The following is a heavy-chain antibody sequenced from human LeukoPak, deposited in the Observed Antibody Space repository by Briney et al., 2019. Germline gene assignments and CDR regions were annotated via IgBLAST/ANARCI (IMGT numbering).Heavy chain of an antibody. Sequence: SQTLSLTCSISGDSVSRNSAAWNWIRPSPSRGLEWLGRTYYRSKWYNDYAVSVKSRITINSDTSKNQFSLQLNSVTPEDTAVYYCASEIVRGSVNYDFWGQGTLVTVSS. CDR1: GDSVSRNSAA. CDR2: TYYRSKWYN. J-gene: IGHJ4*02. D-gene: IGHD3-16*01. CDR3: ASEIVRGSVNYDF. V-gene: IGHV6-1*01.